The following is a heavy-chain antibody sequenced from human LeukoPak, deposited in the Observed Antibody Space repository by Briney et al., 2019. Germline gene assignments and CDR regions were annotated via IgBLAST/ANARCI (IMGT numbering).Heavy chain of an antibody. CDR1: GDSVSSNSAA. V-gene: IGHV6-1*01. CDR2: TYYRSKWYS. CDR3: ARVRDAGYDFFDD. D-gene: IGHD5-12*01. J-gene: IGHJ4*02. Sequence: SQTLSLTCAISGDSVSSNSAAWIWIRQSPSRGLEWLGRTYYRSKWYSDYAVSVKSRITINADTSKNQFALQLNSVTPEDTAVYYCARVRDAGYDFFDDWGQATLVTVSS.